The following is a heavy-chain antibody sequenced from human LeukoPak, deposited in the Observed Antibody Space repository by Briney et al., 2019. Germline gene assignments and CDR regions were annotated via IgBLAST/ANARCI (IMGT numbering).Heavy chain of an antibody. CDR1: GGSISSSSSY. CDR2: TYYTGST. CDR3: ARHESPEGGGGTFDY. Sequence: SETLSLTCTVSGGSISSSSSYWAWIRQPPGKGLEWIGSTYYTGSTHRNPSLKSRFTISVDTSKNQFSLKLSSCTAADLAVYYCARHESPEGGGGTFDYWGQGTLVTVSS. J-gene: IGHJ4*02. D-gene: IGHD3-10*01. V-gene: IGHV4-39*01.